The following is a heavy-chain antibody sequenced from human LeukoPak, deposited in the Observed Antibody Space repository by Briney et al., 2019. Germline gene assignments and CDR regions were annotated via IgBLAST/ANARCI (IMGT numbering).Heavy chain of an antibody. Sequence: PGGSLRLSCAASGFTFSDHYMDWVRQAQGKGLEWVGRSRNKASTYTTEYAASVKGRFTVSRDDSKNSVYLQMNSLKTEDTAVYYCTRSDSSGYVNYWGQGTLVTVSS. CDR2: SRNKASTYTT. CDR3: TRSDSSGYVNY. J-gene: IGHJ4*02. V-gene: IGHV3-72*01. D-gene: IGHD3-22*01. CDR1: GFTFSDHY.